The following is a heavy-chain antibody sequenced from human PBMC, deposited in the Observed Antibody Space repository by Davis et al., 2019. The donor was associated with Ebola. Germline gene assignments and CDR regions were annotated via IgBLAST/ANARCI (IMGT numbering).Heavy chain of an antibody. CDR2: IYYSGST. J-gene: IGHJ4*02. CDR3: ARSLNPYDSSDH. V-gene: IGHV4-31*03. D-gene: IGHD3-22*01. Sequence: PSETLSLTCTVSGGSISSGGYYWSWIRQHPGKGLEWIGYIYYSGSTYYNPSLKSRVTISVDTSKNQFSLKLSSVTAADTAVYYCARSLNPYDSSDHWGQGTLVTVSS. CDR1: GGSISSGGYY.